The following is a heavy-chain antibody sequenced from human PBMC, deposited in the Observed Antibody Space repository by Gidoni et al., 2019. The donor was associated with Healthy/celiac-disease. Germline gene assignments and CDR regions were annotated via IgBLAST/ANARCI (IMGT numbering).Heavy chain of an antibody. D-gene: IGHD2-2*01. CDR2: ISYDGSNK. V-gene: IGHV3-30*18. Sequence: QVQLVESGGGVVQPGRSLRLSCAASGFTFSSYGMHWVRQAPGKGLEWVAVISYDGSNKYYADSVKGRFTISRDNSKNTLYLQMNSLRAEDTAVYYCAKDRGPIVVVPAASRATAASDYWGQGTLVTVSS. CDR3: AKDRGPIVVVPAASRATAASDY. J-gene: IGHJ4*02. CDR1: GFTFSSYG.